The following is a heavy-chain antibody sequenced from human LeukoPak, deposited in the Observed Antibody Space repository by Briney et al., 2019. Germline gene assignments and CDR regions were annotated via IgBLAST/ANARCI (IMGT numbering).Heavy chain of an antibody. CDR2: IYYSGST. D-gene: IGHD2-2*01. V-gene: IGHV4-59*01. J-gene: IGHJ1*01. CDR1: GGSISSYY. Sequence: SETLSLTCTVSGGSISSYYWSWIRQPPGKGLEWIGYIYYSGSTNYNPSLKSRVTISVDTSKNQFSLWLSSVTAADTAVYYCARAWGPAYFQHWGQGTLVTVSS. CDR3: ARAWGPAYFQH.